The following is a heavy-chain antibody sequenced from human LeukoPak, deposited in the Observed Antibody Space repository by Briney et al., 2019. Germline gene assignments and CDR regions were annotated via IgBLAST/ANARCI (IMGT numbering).Heavy chain of an antibody. V-gene: IGHV3-23*01. CDR3: AKGLRFLEWLLLPLTPFDY. J-gene: IGHJ4*02. CDR1: GFTFSSYA. D-gene: IGHD3-3*01. Sequence: GGSLRLSCAASGFTFSSYAMSWVRQAPGKGLEWVSAISGSGGSTYYADSVKGRFTISRDNSKNTLYLQMNSLRAEDTAVYYCAKGLRFLEWLLLPLTPFDYWGRGTLVTVSS. CDR2: ISGSGGST.